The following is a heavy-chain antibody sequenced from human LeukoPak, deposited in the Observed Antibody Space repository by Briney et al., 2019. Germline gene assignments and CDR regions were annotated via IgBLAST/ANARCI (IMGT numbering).Heavy chain of an antibody. CDR3: ASRGSGSYSIYLDW. D-gene: IGHD3-10*01. CDR1: GFTFSSFE. J-gene: IGHJ4*02. V-gene: IGHV3-48*03. Sequence: GGSLRLSCAASGFTFSSFEMNWVRQAPGKGPEWISYITGSGDIMRYADSVRGRFTISRDNAKNSLYLQMSSLTAEDTAIYYCASRGSGSYSIYLDWWGQGTLVTVSS. CDR2: ITGSGDIM.